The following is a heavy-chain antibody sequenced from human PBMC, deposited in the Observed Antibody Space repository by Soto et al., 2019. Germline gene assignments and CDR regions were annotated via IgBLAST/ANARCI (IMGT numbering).Heavy chain of an antibody. CDR2: IYYSGST. V-gene: IGHV4-31*01. Sequence: QVQLQESGPGLVKPSQTLSLTCTVSGGSISSGGYYWSWLRQHPGKGLEWIGYIYYSGSTYYNPSLKSPVTISVDTSKNQSSLKLSSVTAADTAVYYCARLESLENGFDPWGQGTLVTVSS. CDR1: GGSISSGGYY. J-gene: IGHJ5*02. CDR3: ARLESLENGFDP.